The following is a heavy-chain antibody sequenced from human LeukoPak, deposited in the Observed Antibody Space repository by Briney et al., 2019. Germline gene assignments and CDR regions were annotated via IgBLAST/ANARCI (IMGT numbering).Heavy chain of an antibody. CDR1: GGSISSYY. CDR2: IYYSGRT. D-gene: IGHD3-22*01. Sequence: PSETLSLTCTVSGGSISSYYWSWIRQPPGKGLEWIGYIYYSGRTNYNPSLKSRVTISVDTSKNQFSLKLSSVTAADTAVYYCARVTYYYDSSGYRGYYYYYYMDVWGKGTTVTVSS. V-gene: IGHV4-59*01. J-gene: IGHJ6*03. CDR3: ARVTYYYDSSGYRGYYYYYYMDV.